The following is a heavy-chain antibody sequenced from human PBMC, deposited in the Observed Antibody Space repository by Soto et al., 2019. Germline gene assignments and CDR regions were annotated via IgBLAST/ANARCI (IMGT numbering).Heavy chain of an antibody. D-gene: IGHD3-3*01. J-gene: IGHJ6*02. CDR3: AKDGDFWSGSYGMDV. CDR2: ISYDGSNK. Sequence: GSRTLSWAASGFTFTSYGMHWVRQAPGKGLEWVAVISYDGSNKYYADSVKGRFTISRDNSKNTLYLQMNSLRAEDTAVYYCAKDGDFWSGSYGMDVWGQRTTVTVSS. V-gene: IGHV3-30*18. CDR1: GFTFTSYG.